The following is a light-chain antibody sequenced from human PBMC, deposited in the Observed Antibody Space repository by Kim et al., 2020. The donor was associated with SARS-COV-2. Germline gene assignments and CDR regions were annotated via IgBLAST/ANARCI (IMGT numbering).Light chain of an antibody. J-gene: IGLJ3*02. CDR1: DIGTKS. Sequence: APGKPATITCGGDDIGTKSVHWYQKKPGQAPVLVIYYDTDRPSGIPERFSASNSGNTATLTVSRVEAGDEADYYCQVWDSGSDQWVFGGGTQLTVL. V-gene: IGLV3-21*04. CDR2: YDT. CDR3: QVWDSGSDQWV.